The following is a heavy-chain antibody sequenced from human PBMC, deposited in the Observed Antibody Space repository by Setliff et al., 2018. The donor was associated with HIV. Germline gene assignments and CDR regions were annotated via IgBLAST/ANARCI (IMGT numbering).Heavy chain of an antibody. D-gene: IGHD1-26*01. CDR2: IYTSGNA. Sequence: SETLSLTCTVSGGSINSYYWSWIRQPAGKGLEWIGRIYTSGNANYNPSLKSRVTMSVDTSKNQFSLKLTSVTAADTAVYYCARELMWRGALHYFYYMDVWGEGTTVTVSS. CDR1: GGSINSYY. V-gene: IGHV4-4*07. J-gene: IGHJ6*03. CDR3: ARELMWRGALHYFYYMDV.